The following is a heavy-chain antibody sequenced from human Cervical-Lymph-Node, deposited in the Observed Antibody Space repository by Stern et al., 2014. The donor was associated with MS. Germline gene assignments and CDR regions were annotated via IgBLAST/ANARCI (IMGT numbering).Heavy chain of an antibody. CDR1: GYTFISYG. D-gene: IGHD2-8*01. V-gene: IGHV1-18*04. Sequence: QLVQSGGEVNKPGASLKLSCKTSGYTFISYGIHWVRQAPGQGLEWVGGISTYNCNTNYAQKVQGRVTMTADTSTGTAHMDLRSLSSDDTAVYYCARDYCINCVCYYNHGLDVWGQGTTVTVSS. CDR3: ARDYCINCVCYYNHGLDV. J-gene: IGHJ6*02. CDR2: ISTYNCNT.